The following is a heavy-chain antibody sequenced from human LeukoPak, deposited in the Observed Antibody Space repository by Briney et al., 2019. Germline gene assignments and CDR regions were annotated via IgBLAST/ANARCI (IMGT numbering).Heavy chain of an antibody. V-gene: IGHV4-39*01. CDR1: GGSISSSSYY. CDR2: IYYSGST. CDR3: ARLGRQLTYYYYMDV. Sequence: PSETLSLTCTVSGGSISSSSYYWGWIRQPPGKGLEWIGSIYYSGSTYYNPSLKSRVTISVDTSKNQFSLKLSSVTAADTAVYYCARLGRQLTYYYYMDVWGKGTTVTISS. D-gene: IGHD6-13*01. J-gene: IGHJ6*03.